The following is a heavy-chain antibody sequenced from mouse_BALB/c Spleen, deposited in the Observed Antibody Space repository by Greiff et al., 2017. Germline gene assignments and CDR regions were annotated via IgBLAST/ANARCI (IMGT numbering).Heavy chain of an antibody. CDR3: ARGGLLRAMDY. Sequence: EESGPGLVKPSQSLSLTCSVTGYSITSGYYWNWIRQFPGNKLEWMGYISYDGSNNYNPSLKNRISITRDTSKNQFFLKLNSVTTEDTATYYCARGGLLRAMDYWGQGTSVTVSS. CDR1: GYSITSGYY. J-gene: IGHJ4*01. CDR2: ISYDGSN. V-gene: IGHV3-6*02. D-gene: IGHD2-3*01.